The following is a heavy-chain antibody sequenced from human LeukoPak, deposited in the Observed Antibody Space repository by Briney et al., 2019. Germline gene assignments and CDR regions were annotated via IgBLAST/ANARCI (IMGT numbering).Heavy chain of an antibody. Sequence: SETLSLTCTVSGGSISNYYWSWIRQPPGKGLEWIGYIYYSGSTNYNPSLKSRVTISVDTSKNQFSLKLSSVTAADTAVYYCARAGSSSGWYFNWGQGTLVTVSS. V-gene: IGHV4-59*01. D-gene: IGHD6-19*01. CDR1: GGSISNYY. CDR2: IYYSGST. CDR3: ARAGSSSGWYFN. J-gene: IGHJ4*02.